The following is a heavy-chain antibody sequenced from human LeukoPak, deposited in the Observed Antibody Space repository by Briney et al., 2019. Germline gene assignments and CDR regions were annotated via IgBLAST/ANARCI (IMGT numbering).Heavy chain of an antibody. V-gene: IGHV3-48*01. CDR3: ARFKGPEGFDY. CDR2: ISSSSSTI. J-gene: IGHJ4*02. Sequence: PGGSLRLSCAASGFTFSSYSMNWVRQAPGKGLEWVSYISSSSSTIYYADSVKGRFTISRDNAKNSLYLQMNSLRAEDTPVYYCARFKGPEGFDYWGQGTLVTVSS. CDR1: GFTFSSYS.